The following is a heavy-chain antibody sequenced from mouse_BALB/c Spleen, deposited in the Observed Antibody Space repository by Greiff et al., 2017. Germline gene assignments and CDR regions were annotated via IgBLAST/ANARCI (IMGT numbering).Heavy chain of an antibody. CDR2: IRSKSNNYAT. Sequence: EVQLVESGGGLVQPKGSLKLSCAASGFTFNTYAMNWVRQAPGKGLEWVARIRSKSNNYATYYADSVKDRFTISRDDSQSMLYLQMNNLKTEDTAMYYCVSTHDGYYAWFAYWGQGTLVTVSA. V-gene: IGHV10-1*02. CDR3: VSTHDGYYAWFAY. CDR1: GFTFNTYA. D-gene: IGHD2-3*01. J-gene: IGHJ3*01.